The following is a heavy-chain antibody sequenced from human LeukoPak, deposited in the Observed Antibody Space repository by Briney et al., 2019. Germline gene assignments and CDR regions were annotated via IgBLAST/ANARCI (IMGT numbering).Heavy chain of an antibody. D-gene: IGHD3-22*01. Sequence: ASVKVSCKASGYTFTSYGIGWVRQAPGQGLEWMGWISAYNGNTNYAQKLQGRVTMTTDTSTSTAYMELRSLRSDDTAVYYCARVDYYDSSGYYSGYWGQGTLVTVSS. J-gene: IGHJ4*02. CDR3: ARVDYYDSSGYYSGY. V-gene: IGHV1-18*01. CDR2: ISAYNGNT. CDR1: GYTFTSYG.